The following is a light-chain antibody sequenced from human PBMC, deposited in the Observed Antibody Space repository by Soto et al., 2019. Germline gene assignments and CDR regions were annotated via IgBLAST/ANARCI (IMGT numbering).Light chain of an antibody. Sequence: QSALTQPASISGSPGQSITISCTGTNSDVGGYNYVSWYQQYPGKAPKLMIYDVDNRPSGVSYRFSGSKSGKPASLTISGLQAEDEADYYCSSYTSSSTVVFGGGTKVTVL. V-gene: IGLV2-14*01. CDR3: SSYTSSSTVV. CDR2: DVD. J-gene: IGLJ2*01. CDR1: NSDVGGYNY.